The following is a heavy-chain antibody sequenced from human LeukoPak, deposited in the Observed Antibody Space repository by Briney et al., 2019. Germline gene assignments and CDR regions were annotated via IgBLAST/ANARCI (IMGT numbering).Heavy chain of an antibody. CDR1: GDPISSYY. CDR3: ARDHYDILTGYYDYFDY. Sequence: SETLSLTCTVSGDPISSYYWSWIRQPAGKGLEWIGRIYTSGSTNYNPSLKSRVTMSVDTSKNQFSLKLSSVTAADTAVYFCARDHYDILTGYYDYFDYWGQGTLVTVSS. J-gene: IGHJ4*02. CDR2: IYTSGST. V-gene: IGHV4-4*07. D-gene: IGHD3-9*01.